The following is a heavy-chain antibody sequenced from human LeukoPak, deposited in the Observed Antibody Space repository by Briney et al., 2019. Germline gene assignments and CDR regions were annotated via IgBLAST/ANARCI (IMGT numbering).Heavy chain of an antibody. J-gene: IGHJ4*02. V-gene: IGHV4-59*01. D-gene: IGHD3-22*01. CDR3: ARLIRAGPRCYSSGYREKFDY. CDR2: IYYSGST. Sequence: SETLSLTCTVSGGSISSYYWSWIRQPPGKGLEWIGYIYYSGSTNYNPSLKSRVTISVDTSKNQFSLKLSSVTAADTAVYYCARLIRAGPRCYSSGYREKFDYWGQGTLVTVSS. CDR1: GGSISSYY.